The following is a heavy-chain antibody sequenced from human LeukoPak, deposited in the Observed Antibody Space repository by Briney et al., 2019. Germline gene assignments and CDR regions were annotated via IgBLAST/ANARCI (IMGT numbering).Heavy chain of an antibody. CDR2: INPNSGGT. V-gene: IGHV1-2*02. D-gene: IGHD5-18*01. J-gene: IGHJ4*02. CDR1: GYTFTGYY. CDR3: ARVAPRESGYSYQGFDY. Sequence: ASVKVSCKASGYTFTGYYTHWVRQAPGQGLEWMGWINPNSGGTNYAQKFQGRVTMTRDTSISTAYMELSRLRSDDTAVYYCARVAPRESGYSYQGFDYWGQGTLVTVSS.